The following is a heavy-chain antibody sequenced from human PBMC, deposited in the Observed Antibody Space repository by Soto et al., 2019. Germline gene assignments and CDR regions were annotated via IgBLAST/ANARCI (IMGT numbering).Heavy chain of an antibody. J-gene: IGHJ6*02. D-gene: IGHD2-8*01. CDR1: GYSFTDYH. Sequence: ASVKVSCKASGYSFTDYHIHWLRQAPGQGLEWLGRINPKSGGTSTAQKFQGWVTMTRDRSISTVYMELTRLRSDDTAVYFCARGHSTDCSNGVCSFFYNHEMDVWGQGTTVTVSS. CDR2: INPKSGGT. CDR3: ARGHSTDCSNGVCSFFYNHEMDV. V-gene: IGHV1-2*04.